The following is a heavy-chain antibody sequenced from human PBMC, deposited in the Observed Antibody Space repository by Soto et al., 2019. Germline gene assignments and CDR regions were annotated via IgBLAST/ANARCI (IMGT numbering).Heavy chain of an antibody. CDR1: GGSIRTSGYS. CDR2: IHYNGGT. Sequence: PSETLSLTCTVSGGSIRTSGYSWGWIRQPPGKGLEWIASIHYNGGTYYNPSLKSRVSLSLESSKNQFSLRLSSVTAADTAVYSSARHRYCSGGSCYHLDNWIDPWGQGTLVTVSS. CDR3: ARHRYCSGGSCYHLDNWIDP. V-gene: IGHV4-39*01. J-gene: IGHJ5*02. D-gene: IGHD2-15*01.